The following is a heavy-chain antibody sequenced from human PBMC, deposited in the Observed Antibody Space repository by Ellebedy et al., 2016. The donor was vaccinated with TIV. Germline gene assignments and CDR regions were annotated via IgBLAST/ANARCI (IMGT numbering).Heavy chain of an antibody. D-gene: IGHD4-17*01. CDR2: TRYDEFNK. V-gene: IGHV3-30*02. J-gene: IGHJ4*02. CDR3: AKAYYADYPSYFDY. CDR1: GFVFSSYG. Sequence: GGSLRLSCVTSGFVFSSYGMHWVRQPPGKGLEWVAFTRYDEFNKYYADSVKGRFTVSRDNSQHTLYLQINSLRAEETAVYYCAKAYYADYPSYFDYWGQGTLVTASS.